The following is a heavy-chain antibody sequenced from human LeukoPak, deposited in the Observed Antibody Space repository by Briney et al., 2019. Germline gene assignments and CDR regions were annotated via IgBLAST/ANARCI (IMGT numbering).Heavy chain of an antibody. CDR2: ISSSGSTI. CDR3: AATKRGGYGYNY. D-gene: IGHD5-18*01. Sequence: GSLRLSCAASGFTFSSYEMNWVRQAPGKVLEWVSYISSSGSTIYYADSVKGRFTISRDNAKNSLYLQMNSLRAEDTAVYYCAATKRGGYGYNYWGQGTLVTVSS. CDR1: GFTFSSYE. J-gene: IGHJ4*02. V-gene: IGHV3-48*03.